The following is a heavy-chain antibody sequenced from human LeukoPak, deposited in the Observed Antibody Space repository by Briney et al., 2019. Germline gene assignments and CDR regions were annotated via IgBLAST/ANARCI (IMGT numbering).Heavy chain of an antibody. D-gene: IGHD3-10*01. CDR1: GGSISSYY. CDR2: IYYSGST. CDR3: AREEKVRGVMVDP. Sequence: SETLSLTCTVSGGSISSYYWSWIRQPPGKGLEWIGYIYYSGSTNYDPSLKSRVTISVDTSKNQFSLKLSSVTAADTAVYYCAREEKVRGVMVDPWGQGTLVTVSS. V-gene: IGHV4-59*12. J-gene: IGHJ5*02.